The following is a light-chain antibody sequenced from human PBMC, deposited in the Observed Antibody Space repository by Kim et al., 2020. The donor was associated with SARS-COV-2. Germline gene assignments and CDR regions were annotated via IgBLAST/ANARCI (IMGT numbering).Light chain of an antibody. CDR3: QQYSSSQAT. CDR1: QSVSSNY. CDR2: GAS. V-gene: IGKV3-20*01. J-gene: IGKJ1*01. Sequence: EIVLTQSPGTLSLSPGERATLSCRASQSVSSNYLAWYQQKPGQAPRLLIYGASSRATGIPARFSGSGSGTDFTLTITRLEPEDFEVYYCQQYSSSQATFGQRTKVDIK.